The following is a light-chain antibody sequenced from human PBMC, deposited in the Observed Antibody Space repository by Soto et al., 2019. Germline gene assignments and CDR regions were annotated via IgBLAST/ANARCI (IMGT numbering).Light chain of an antibody. CDR3: QQYGRSPLLYT. CDR2: GAS. J-gene: IGKJ2*01. Sequence: EIVLTQSPGTLSLSPGEGATLSCRASQSVTSNYLAWYQQKPGQAPRLLIYGASTRAAGVPDRFSGSGSGTGFPLTITRLEPEDFAVYYCQQYGRSPLLYTFGQGTKLGVK. CDR1: QSVTSNY. V-gene: IGKV3-20*01.